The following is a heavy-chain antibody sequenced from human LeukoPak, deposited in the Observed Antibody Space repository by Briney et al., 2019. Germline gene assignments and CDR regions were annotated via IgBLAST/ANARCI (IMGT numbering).Heavy chain of an antibody. CDR3: ARQDYGDYFKY. V-gene: IGHV3-49*04. J-gene: IGHJ4*02. D-gene: IGHD4-17*01. Sequence: GGSLRLSYTTSGFTFGDYPMSWVRQAPGKGREGVGFISSKAYGGTTDYAASVKGRFTISRDDSKSIAYLQMNSLTTGDTAVYYCARQDYGDYFKYWGQGTPVTISS. CDR1: GFTFGDYP. CDR2: ISSKAYGGTT.